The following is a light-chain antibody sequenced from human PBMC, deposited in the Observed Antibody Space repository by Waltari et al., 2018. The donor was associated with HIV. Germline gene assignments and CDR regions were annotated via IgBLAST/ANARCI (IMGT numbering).Light chain of an antibody. V-gene: IGKV3-15*01. Sequence: IVMTQSPATLSVSPGERATLSCRASQSIGTNLVWYQQKPGQAPRLLIHGASTRASGVPARFSGSGSGTEFTLIISSLQSEDFAVYSCQQYTDWPITFGQGTRLEIK. CDR3: QQYTDWPIT. CDR2: GAS. J-gene: IGKJ5*01. CDR1: QSIGTN.